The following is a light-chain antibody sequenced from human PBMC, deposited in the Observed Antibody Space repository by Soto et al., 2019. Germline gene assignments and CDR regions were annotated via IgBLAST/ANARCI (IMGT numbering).Light chain of an antibody. CDR3: QTWGTGIVV. CDR2: VDSHGSH. V-gene: IGLV4-69*01. J-gene: IGLJ2*01. CDR1: SGHSSYV. Sequence: QLVLTQSPSASASLGASVKLTCTLTSGHSSYVIAWHQQQPEKGPRYLMKVDSHGSHSKGDGIPDRFSGSSSGAERYLTISSLQSEDEADYYCQTWGTGIVVFGGGTKVTVL.